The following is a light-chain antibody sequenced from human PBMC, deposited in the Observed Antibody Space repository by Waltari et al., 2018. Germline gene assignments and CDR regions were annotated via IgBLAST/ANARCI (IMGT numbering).Light chain of an antibody. V-gene: IGKV4-1*01. CDR3: QQHYSAPPT. CDR1: QSVLYSSNNKNY. CDR2: WAS. Sequence: DIVMTQSPDSLAVSLGERATINCKSSQSVLYSSNNKNYLAWYQQKPGQPPKLLIYWASTRESGVPDRFSGSGSGTDFTLTISSLQAEDVAVYYCQQHYSAPPTFGGGTKMEIK. J-gene: IGKJ4*01.